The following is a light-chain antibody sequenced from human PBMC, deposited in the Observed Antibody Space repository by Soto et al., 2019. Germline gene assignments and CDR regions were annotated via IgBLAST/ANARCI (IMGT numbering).Light chain of an antibody. CDR1: QDIDNY. CDR3: QHYDSLPPYT. Sequence: DIQMTQSPSSLSVSVGDTVTITCQARQDIDNYLNWYQQKPGQAPRLLIYDASYLETGVPSRFSGRGSGTDFTFTITSLQPEDIATYYCQHYDSLPPYTFGQGTKLELK. J-gene: IGKJ2*01. CDR2: DAS. V-gene: IGKV1-33*01.